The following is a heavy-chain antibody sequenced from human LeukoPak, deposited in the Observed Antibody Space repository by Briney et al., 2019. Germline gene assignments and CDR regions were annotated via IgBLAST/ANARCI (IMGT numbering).Heavy chain of an antibody. D-gene: IGHD2-2*01. V-gene: IGHV3-33*06. J-gene: IGHJ4*02. CDR2: IWFDGSNK. CDR1: GFTFSSYS. Sequence: HPGGSLRLSCAASGFTFSSYSMNWVRQAPGRGLEWVAVIWFDGSNKYNADSVRGRFTISRDNSKNTLYLEMNSLRDEDTAVYYCAKASGRYCSSTRCQAPLDYWGQGTLVTVSS. CDR3: AKASGRYCSSTRCQAPLDY.